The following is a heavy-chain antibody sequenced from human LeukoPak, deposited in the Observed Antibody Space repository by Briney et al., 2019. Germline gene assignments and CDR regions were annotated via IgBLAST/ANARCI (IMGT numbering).Heavy chain of an antibody. CDR2: IYYSGST. D-gene: IGHD1-26*01. Sequence: SETLSLTYILWCGSMNIHYWRWLRPPPGKGLEWIGNIYYSGSTNYTPSLKSRVTISVDTSKNQFSLKLTSVTAADTAVYHCARGGWERNWFDPWGQGTLVAVSS. J-gene: IGHJ5*02. CDR1: CGSMNIHY. CDR3: ARGGWERNWFDP. V-gene: IGHV4-59*11.